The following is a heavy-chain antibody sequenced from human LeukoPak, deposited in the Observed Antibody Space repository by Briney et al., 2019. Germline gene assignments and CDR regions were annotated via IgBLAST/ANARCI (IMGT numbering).Heavy chain of an antibody. V-gene: IGHV1-24*01. Sequence: AASVEVSCKVSGYTLTELSMHWVRQAPGKGLEWMGGFDPEDGETIYAQKFQARVTMTEDTSTDTAYMELSSLRSEDTAVYYCATRTYYDSSGPPDYWGQGTLVTVSS. CDR3: ATRTYYDSSGPPDY. CDR2: FDPEDGET. CDR1: GYTLTELS. D-gene: IGHD3-22*01. J-gene: IGHJ4*02.